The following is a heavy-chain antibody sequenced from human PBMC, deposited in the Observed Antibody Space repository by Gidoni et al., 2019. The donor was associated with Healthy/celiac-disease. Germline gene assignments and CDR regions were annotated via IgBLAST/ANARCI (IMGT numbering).Heavy chain of an antibody. CDR1: GFPVSSNY. CDR3: ARAGGYCGGDCYYFDY. CDR2: IYSSGST. D-gene: IGHD2-21*02. J-gene: IGHJ4*02. V-gene: IGHV3-53*02. Sequence: EVQLVETGGGLIQPGGSLSLPCAASGFPVSSNYMIWVRQAPGKGMEWVSVIYSSGSTYYAYSVKCRFTISRDNSKNTLYLQMNSLRAEDTAVYYCARAGGYCGGDCYYFDYWGQGTLVTVSS.